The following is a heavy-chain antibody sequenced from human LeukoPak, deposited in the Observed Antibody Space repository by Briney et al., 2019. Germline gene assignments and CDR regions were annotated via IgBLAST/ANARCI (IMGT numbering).Heavy chain of an antibody. CDR1: GFTFSSYS. V-gene: IGHV3-21*01. D-gene: IGHD2-2*01. CDR2: ISSSSSAI. CDR3: ASRAPAARRKHDY. Sequence: TGGSLRLSCAASGFTFSSYSMNWVRQAPGKGLEWVSSISSSSSAIYYADSVKGRFTISRDNAKNSLYLQMNSLRDDDAAVYYCASRAPAARRKHDYWGQGRLVIVAS. J-gene: IGHJ4*02.